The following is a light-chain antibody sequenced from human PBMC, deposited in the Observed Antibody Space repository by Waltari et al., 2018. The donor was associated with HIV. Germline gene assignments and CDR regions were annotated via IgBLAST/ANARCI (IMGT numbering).Light chain of an antibody. CDR3: QSFDRLSALPI. Sequence: QSALTQPPSVSGSPGPRVTISCTGLRSTNFGTTYDLPLYQHVPGTGPRLIIATNTNRPSGVPDRFSASKSGTAASLAILGLQAEDEADYYCQSFDRLSALPIFGGGTRLTV. CDR2: TNT. J-gene: IGLJ2*01. CDR1: RSTNFGTTYD. V-gene: IGLV1-40*01.